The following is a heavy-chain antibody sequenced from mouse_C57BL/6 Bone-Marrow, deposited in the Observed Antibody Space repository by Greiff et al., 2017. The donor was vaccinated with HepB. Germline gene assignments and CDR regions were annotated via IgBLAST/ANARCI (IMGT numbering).Heavy chain of an antibody. D-gene: IGHD1-1*01. CDR3: ARRGNYGSSRYFDV. Sequence: DVQLQESGGDLVKPGGSLKLSCAASGFTFSSYGMSWVRQTPDKRLEWVATISSGGSYTYYPDSVKGRFTISRDNAKNTLYLQMSSLKSEDTAMYYCARRGNYGSSRYFDVWGTGTTVTVSS. V-gene: IGHV5-6*01. J-gene: IGHJ1*03. CDR1: GFTFSSYG. CDR2: ISSGGSYT.